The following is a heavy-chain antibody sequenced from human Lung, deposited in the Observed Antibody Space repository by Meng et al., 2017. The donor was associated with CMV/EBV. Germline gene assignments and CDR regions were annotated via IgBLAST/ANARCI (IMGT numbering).Heavy chain of an antibody. CDR1: YSFGNDA. D-gene: IGHD3-22*01. CDR3: ARVYYDSTNYYFSFGY. CDR2: ISYDGDKK. V-gene: IGHV3-30*04. Sequence: YSFGNDAMHWVRQAPGKGLEWVAVISYDGDKKFYTDSVKGRFTISRDNSKNTLILQMNSLRTEDTAVYYCARVYYDSTNYYFSFGYWGQGTLVTVSS. J-gene: IGHJ4*02.